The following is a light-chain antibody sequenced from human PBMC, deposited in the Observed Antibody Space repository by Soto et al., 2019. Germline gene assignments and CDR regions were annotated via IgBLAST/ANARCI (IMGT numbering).Light chain of an antibody. CDR3: MQGTHWPWP. CDR1: QSLIHSDGSTY. V-gene: IGKV2-30*02. CDR2: EVS. Sequence: DVVLTQSPLSLPVTLGQPASISCRSSQSLIHSDGSTYLSWFQQRPGQSPRRLIYEVSDRDSGVPDRFSGSGSGTDFTLKISRVEAEDVGVYYCMQGTHWPWPFGQGTKVEIK. J-gene: IGKJ1*01.